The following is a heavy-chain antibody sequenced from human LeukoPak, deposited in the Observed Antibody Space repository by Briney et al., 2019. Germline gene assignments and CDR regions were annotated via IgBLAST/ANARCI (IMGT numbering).Heavy chain of an antibody. CDR3: AREGSGGMGY. CDR2: IYYSGST. Sequence: SETLSLTCTVSGGSISSSSYYWGWIRQPPGKGLEWIGSIYYSGSTNYNPSLKSRVTISVDTSKNQFSLKLSSVTAADTAVYYCAREGSGGMGYWGQGTLVTVSS. CDR1: GGSISSSSYY. D-gene: IGHD2-15*01. V-gene: IGHV4-39*07. J-gene: IGHJ4*02.